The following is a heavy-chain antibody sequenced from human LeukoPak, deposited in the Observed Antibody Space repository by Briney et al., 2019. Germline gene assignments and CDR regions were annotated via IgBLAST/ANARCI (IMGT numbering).Heavy chain of an antibody. CDR1: GDTVSSKRAA. J-gene: IGHJ3*02. D-gene: IGHD2-8*02. CDR2: TFYRSKWNN. Sequence: SQTLSLTCAISGDTVSSKRAAWNWIRQSPLRGLEWLGRTFYRSKWNNDYAVSVKGRITIKPDTSKNQFSLQLNSMTPEDTAVYYCANLRTGTSDVFDIWGQGTMVTVSS. CDR3: ANLRTGTSDVFDI. V-gene: IGHV6-1*01.